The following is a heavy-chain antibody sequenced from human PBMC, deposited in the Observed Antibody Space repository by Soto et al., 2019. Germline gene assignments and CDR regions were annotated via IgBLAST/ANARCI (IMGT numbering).Heavy chain of an antibody. V-gene: IGHV4-59*01. Sequence: SETLSLTCTVSGGSISSSYWSWIRQPPGKGLEWIGYIYYSGSTSYNPSLKSRVTISVDTTKNQISLKLSSVTAADTAVYYCARAGDDYNLGGFDIWGQGTMVT. J-gene: IGHJ3*02. CDR2: IYYSGST. CDR1: GGSISSSY. CDR3: ARAGDDYNLGGFDI. D-gene: IGHD4-4*01.